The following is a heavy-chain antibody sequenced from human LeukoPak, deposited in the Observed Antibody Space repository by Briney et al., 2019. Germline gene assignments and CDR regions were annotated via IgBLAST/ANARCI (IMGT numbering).Heavy chain of an antibody. Sequence: GGSLRLSCAASGFTFSGSAMHWVRQASGKGLEWVGRIRSKANNYATAYAASVKGRFTISRDDSKNTAYLQMNSLKTEGTAVYYCAAITGTAGYWGQGTLVTVSS. CDR1: GFTFSGSA. J-gene: IGHJ4*02. D-gene: IGHD1-7*01. CDR3: AAITGTAGY. V-gene: IGHV3-73*01. CDR2: IRSKANNYAT.